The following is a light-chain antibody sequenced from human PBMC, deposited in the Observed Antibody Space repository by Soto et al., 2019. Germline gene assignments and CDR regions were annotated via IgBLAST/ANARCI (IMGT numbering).Light chain of an antibody. CDR3: CSYAGSYTHV. CDR1: SSNVGGYNY. CDR2: DVS. J-gene: IGLJ1*01. V-gene: IGLV2-11*01. Sequence: QSALTQPRSVSGSPGQSVTISCTGTSSNVGGYNYVSWYQQHPGKAPKLMIYDVSKRPSGVPDRFSGSKSGNTASLTISGLQDDDEADYYCCSYAGSYTHVFGTGTKLTVL.